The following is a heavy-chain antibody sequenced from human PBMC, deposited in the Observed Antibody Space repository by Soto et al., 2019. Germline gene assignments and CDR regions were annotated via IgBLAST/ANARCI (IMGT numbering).Heavy chain of an antibody. CDR3: ARDQCSPPTAPDAFDI. D-gene: IGHD1-1*01. Sequence: GASVKVSCKASGYTFTSYGISWVRQAPGQRLEWMGWINAGNGNTKYSQKFQGRVTITRDTSASTAYMEPSSLRSEDTAVYYCARDQCSPPTAPDAFDIWGQGTMVTVSS. CDR2: INAGNGNT. J-gene: IGHJ3*02. V-gene: IGHV1-3*01. CDR1: GYTFTSYG.